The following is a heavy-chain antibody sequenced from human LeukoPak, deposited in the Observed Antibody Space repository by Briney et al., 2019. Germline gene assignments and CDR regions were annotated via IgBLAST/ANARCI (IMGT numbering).Heavy chain of an antibody. D-gene: IGHD3-3*01. J-gene: IGHJ4*02. CDR1: GFTFSNYW. CDR3: AKGEDYDFWSGTGDY. Sequence: PGGSLRLSCAASGFTFSNYWMSWVRQAPGKGLEWVANVKQDGSEKDYVDSVKGRFTISRDNAKNSLYLQMNSLRAEDMALYYCAKGEDYDFWSGTGDYWGQGTLVTVSS. V-gene: IGHV3-7*03. CDR2: VKQDGSEK.